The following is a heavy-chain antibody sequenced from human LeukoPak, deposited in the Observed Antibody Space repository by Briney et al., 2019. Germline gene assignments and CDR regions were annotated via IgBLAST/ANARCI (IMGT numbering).Heavy chain of an antibody. D-gene: IGHD2-2*02. CDR2: IFYSGTT. CDR3: ARVTSGAIPTASMALPPNWFDP. Sequence: SETLSLTCTVSGGSISTFNWRWNRQPPGRGLEWIGYIFYSGTTTYNPSLKSRVTISLDTSKNQFSLKLTAVTAADTAMYYCARVTSGAIPTASMALPPNWFDPWGQGTLVTVSS. CDR1: GGSISTFN. V-gene: IGHV4-59*01. J-gene: IGHJ5*02.